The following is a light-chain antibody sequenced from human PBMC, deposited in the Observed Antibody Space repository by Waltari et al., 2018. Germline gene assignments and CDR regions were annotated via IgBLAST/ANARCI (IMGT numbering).Light chain of an antibody. V-gene: IGKV1D-8*01. Sequence: GDRVTISCRMGQDIPSHLAWYRQKPGKAPELLIYAASTLQSGVPSRFSGSGSGTDFTLTISWLQSEDFATYYCQQYYTFPPTFGPGTKVEIK. CDR3: QQYYTFPPT. CDR1: QDIPSH. CDR2: AAS. J-gene: IGKJ1*01.